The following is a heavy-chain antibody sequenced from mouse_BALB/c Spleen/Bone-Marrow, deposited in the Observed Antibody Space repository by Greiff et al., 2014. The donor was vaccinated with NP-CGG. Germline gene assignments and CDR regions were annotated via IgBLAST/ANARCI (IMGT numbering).Heavy chain of an antibody. CDR3: AREVDGWYYFDY. J-gene: IGHJ2*01. V-gene: IGHV5-6-5*01. CDR2: ISSGGST. Sequence: EVMLVESGGGLVKPGGSLKLSCAASGFTFSSYAMSWVRQTPEKRLEWVASISSGGSTYYPDSVKGRFTISRDNARNILYLQMSSLRSEDTAMYYCAREVDGWYYFDYWGQGTILTVSS. D-gene: IGHD2-3*01. CDR1: GFTFSSYA.